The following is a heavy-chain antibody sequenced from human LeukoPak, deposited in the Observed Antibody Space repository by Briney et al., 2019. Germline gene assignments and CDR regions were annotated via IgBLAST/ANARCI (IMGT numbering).Heavy chain of an antibody. Sequence: SQTLSLTCAISGDSVSNNSTTWNWIRLSPSRGLEWLGRTYYRSEWYNDYAVSVKSRIAINPDTSKNQFSLQLNSVTPEDTAVYYCAKTGNNWSYGMDVWGQGTTVTVSS. CDR1: GDSVSNNSTT. J-gene: IGHJ6*02. V-gene: IGHV6-1*01. CDR3: AKTGNNWSYGMDV. D-gene: IGHD1-20*01. CDR2: TYYRSEWYN.